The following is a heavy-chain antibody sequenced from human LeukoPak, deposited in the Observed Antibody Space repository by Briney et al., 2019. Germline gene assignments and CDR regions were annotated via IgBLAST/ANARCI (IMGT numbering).Heavy chain of an antibody. CDR2: MNPNSGNT. CDR3: ARVGGYYVGYDY. Sequence: ASVTAACKASGYTFTSYDINWVRQATGQGLEWMGWMNPNSGNTGYAQKFQGRVTMTRNTSISTAYMELSSLRSEDTAVYYCARVGGYYVGYDYWGQGTLVTVSS. D-gene: IGHD3-3*01. J-gene: IGHJ4*02. CDR1: GYTFTSYD. V-gene: IGHV1-8*01.